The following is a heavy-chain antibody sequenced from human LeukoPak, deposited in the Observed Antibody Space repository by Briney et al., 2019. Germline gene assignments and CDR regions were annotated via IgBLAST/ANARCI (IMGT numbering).Heavy chain of an antibody. J-gene: IGHJ5*02. Sequence: GGSLRLSCAASGFTVSSNYMSWVRQAPGKGLEWVSVIYSGGSTYYADSVKGRFTISRDNSKNTLYLQMNSLRAEDTAVYYCARGAYSSTHMQIGYNWFGPWGQGTLVTVSS. V-gene: IGHV3-53*01. D-gene: IGHD6-13*01. CDR3: ARGAYSSTHMQIGYNWFGP. CDR1: GFTVSSNY. CDR2: IYSGGST.